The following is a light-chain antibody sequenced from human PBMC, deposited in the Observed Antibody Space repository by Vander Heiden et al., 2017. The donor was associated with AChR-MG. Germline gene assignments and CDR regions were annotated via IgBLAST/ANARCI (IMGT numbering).Light chain of an antibody. Sequence: EIVLTQSPGTLSLSPRERATLSCRASQSVSSSYLAWYQQKPGQAPRLLIYGASSRATGIPDRFSGSGSGTDFTLTISRLEPEDFAVYYCQQYGSSLGGGTKVEIK. CDR2: GAS. CDR3: QQYGSS. CDR1: QSVSSSY. V-gene: IGKV3-20*01. J-gene: IGKJ4*01.